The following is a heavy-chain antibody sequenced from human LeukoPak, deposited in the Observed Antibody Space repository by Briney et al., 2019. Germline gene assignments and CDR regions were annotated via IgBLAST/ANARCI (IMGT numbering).Heavy chain of an antibody. V-gene: IGHV1-8*01. Sequence: ASVKVSCKASGYTFTSYDINWARQATGQGLEWMGWMNPNSGNTGYAQKFQGRVTMTRNTSISTAYMELSSLRSEDTAVYYCARGPASSSSSYWFDPWGQGTLVTVSS. J-gene: IGHJ5*02. CDR2: MNPNSGNT. D-gene: IGHD6-6*01. CDR1: GYTFTSYD. CDR3: ARGPASSSSSYWFDP.